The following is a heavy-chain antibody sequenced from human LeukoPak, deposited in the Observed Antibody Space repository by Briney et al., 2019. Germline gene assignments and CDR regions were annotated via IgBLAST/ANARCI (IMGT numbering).Heavy chain of an antibody. V-gene: IGHV3-11*04. CDR2: ISGSGHDI. Sequence: GGSLRLSCAASGFTFSDSYMTWVRQAPGKGVEWVAYISGSGHDINYSESAKGRFTISRDNAKNSLYLQMNSLRAEDTAVYYCARESGITMVRGVIPWGQGTLVTVSS. J-gene: IGHJ5*02. CDR1: GFTFSDSY. D-gene: IGHD3-10*01. CDR3: ARESGITMVRGVIP.